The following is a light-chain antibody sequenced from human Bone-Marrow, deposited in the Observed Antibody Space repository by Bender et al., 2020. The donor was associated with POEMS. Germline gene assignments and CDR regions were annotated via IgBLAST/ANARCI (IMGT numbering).Light chain of an antibody. CDR3: QLWDSSTMI. J-gene: IGLJ2*01. Sequence: SYELTQPLSVSVAPGQTATISCGGSSVGGKAVQWYQQKPGQAPVLVIYKNTERPSGVPERFSGSNSENTATLTISGAQAGDEADYYCQLWDSSTMIFGGGTKVTVL. CDR1: SVGGKA. CDR2: KNT. V-gene: IGLV3-9*01.